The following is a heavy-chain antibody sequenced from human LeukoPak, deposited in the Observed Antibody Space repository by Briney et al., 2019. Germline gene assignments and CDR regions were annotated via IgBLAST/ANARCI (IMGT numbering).Heavy chain of an antibody. CDR2: TYYRSKWYN. Sequence: SQTLSLTCAISRDSVSSNSAAWNWIRQSPSRGLEWLGRTYYRSKWYNDYAVSVKSRITINPDTSKNQFSLQLNSVTPEDTAVYYCAREVVVPSVTYYYYYGMDVWGQGTTVTVSS. J-gene: IGHJ6*02. V-gene: IGHV6-1*01. CDR1: RDSVSSNSAA. D-gene: IGHD2-2*01. CDR3: AREVVVPSVTYYYYYGMDV.